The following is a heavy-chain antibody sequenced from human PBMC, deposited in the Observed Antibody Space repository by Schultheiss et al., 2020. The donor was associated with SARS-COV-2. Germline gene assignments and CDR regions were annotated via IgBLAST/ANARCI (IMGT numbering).Heavy chain of an antibody. Sequence: ASVKVSCKASGYTFTSYGISWVRQAPGQGLEWMGWISAYNGNTNYAQKLQGRVTMTTDTSTSTAYMELRSLRSDDTAVYYCASSWIVEMAQGSAFDIWGQGTMVTVSS. CDR1: GYTFTSYG. CDR3: ASSWIVEMAQGSAFDI. J-gene: IGHJ3*02. CDR2: ISAYNGNT. V-gene: IGHV1-18*01. D-gene: IGHD5-24*01.